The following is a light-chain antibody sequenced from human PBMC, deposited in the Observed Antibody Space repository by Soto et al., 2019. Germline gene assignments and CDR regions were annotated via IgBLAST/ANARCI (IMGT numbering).Light chain of an antibody. Sequence: QLVLTQPPSVSGAAGRRVTISCTGCSSNIGAGYDVHWYQQLPGTAPKLLIYGNSNRPSGVPDRFSGSKSGTSASLAITGLQAEDEADYYCQSYDSSLSGSVFGGGTKLTV. CDR3: QSYDSSLSGSV. CDR1: SSNIGAGYD. J-gene: IGLJ3*02. CDR2: GNS. V-gene: IGLV1-40*01.